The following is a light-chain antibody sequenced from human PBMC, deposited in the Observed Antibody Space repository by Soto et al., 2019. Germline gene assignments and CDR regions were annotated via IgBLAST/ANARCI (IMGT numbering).Light chain of an antibody. CDR2: SAS. V-gene: IGKV3-20*01. CDR3: QQYGSSLYS. Sequence: EIVLTQSPGTLSLSPGERATLSCRASQSVSSSYLAWYQQKPGQATRLLIYSASNMATGIPDRCSGSGSGTDFTLTISRLEPEEFAVYYCQQYGSSLYSLGQGTKLEIK. J-gene: IGKJ2*01. CDR1: QSVSSSY.